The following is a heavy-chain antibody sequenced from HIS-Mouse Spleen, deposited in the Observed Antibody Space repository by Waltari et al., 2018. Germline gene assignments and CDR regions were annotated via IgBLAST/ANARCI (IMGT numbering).Heavy chain of an antibody. CDR3: AREIPYSSSWYDWYFDL. CDR1: GGSISSSSYY. Sequence: QLQLQESGPGLVKPSETLSLTCTVSGGSISSSSYYWGWIRQPPGKGLEWIGSIYYSGSTYYTRSLKSRGTISVETSKNQFSLKLSSVTAADTAVYYCAREIPYSSSWYDWYFDLWGRGTLVTVSS. D-gene: IGHD6-13*01. J-gene: IGHJ2*01. V-gene: IGHV4-39*07. CDR2: IYYSGST.